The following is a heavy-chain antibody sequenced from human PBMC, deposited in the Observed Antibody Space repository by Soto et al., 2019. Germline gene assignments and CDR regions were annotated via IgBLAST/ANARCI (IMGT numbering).Heavy chain of an antibody. J-gene: IGHJ4*02. Sequence: ASVKVSCKASGYTFTSXYMHWVRQAPGQGLEWMGIINPSGGSTSYAQKFQGRVTTTRDTSTSTVYMELSSLRSEDTAVYYCARTHSSGWSHDYWGQGTLVTVSS. D-gene: IGHD6-19*01. CDR1: GYTFTSXY. V-gene: IGHV1-46*01. CDR3: ARTHSSGWSHDY. CDR2: INPSGGST.